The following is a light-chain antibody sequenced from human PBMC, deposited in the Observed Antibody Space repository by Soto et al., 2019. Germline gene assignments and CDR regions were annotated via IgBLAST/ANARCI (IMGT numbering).Light chain of an antibody. J-gene: IGLJ3*02. CDR1: SSDFGAYNL. Sequence: QSALTQPRSVSGSPGQSVTISCTGTSSDFGAYNLVSWYQQYPGKAPKLIIYYISERPSGVPDRFSGSKSGNTASLTISGLQAEDEADYYCCSSAGTCTWVFGGGTKLTVL. V-gene: IGLV2-11*01. CDR3: CSSAGTCTWV. CDR2: YIS.